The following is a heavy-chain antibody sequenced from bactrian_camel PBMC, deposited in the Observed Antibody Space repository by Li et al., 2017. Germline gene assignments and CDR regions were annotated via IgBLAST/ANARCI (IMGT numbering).Heavy chain of an antibody. Sequence: HVQLVESGGGSVQAGGSLRLSCAARTGTFSSACMGWIRQVSGQEREGVASIDADGETSYADSVKGRFTVSRDNGKNSVYLQMDSLKLEDTAMYYCAANFGPYCSGPYLARRANFEGRGTQVTV. CDR2: IDADGET. V-gene: IGHV3S9*01. J-gene: IGHJ4*01. D-gene: IGHD1*01. CDR1: TGTFSSAC.